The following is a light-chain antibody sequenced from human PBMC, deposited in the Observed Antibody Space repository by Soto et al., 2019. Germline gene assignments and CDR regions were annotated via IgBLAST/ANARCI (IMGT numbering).Light chain of an antibody. CDR2: EVS. J-gene: IGLJ2*01. CDR1: SRDVGSYNL. V-gene: IGLV2-23*02. CDR3: CSYAGSSTSGVV. Sequence: QSALTQPASVSGSPGQSITISCTGTSRDVGSYNLVSWYQHHPGKAPKLMIYEVSERPSGVSNRFSGSKSGNTASLTISGLQADHEADYYCCSYAGSSTSGVVFGGGTKLTVL.